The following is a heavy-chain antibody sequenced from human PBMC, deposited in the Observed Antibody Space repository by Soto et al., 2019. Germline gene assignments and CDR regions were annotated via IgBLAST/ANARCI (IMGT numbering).Heavy chain of an antibody. CDR2: IGSSGDST. V-gene: IGHV3-23*01. J-gene: IGHJ4*02. D-gene: IGHD6-19*01. Sequence: EVQLLESGGGLVQPGGSLRLSCAASGFTFSSFAMSWVRQAPGKGLEWVSAIGSSGDSTYYADSVKGRFTISRDNSKXXXXXXXXXXXXXXXXXXXXXXXLIYGYNSGRPFDSWGQGTLVTVSS. CDR1: GFTFSSFA. CDR3: XXXLIYGYNSGRPFDS.